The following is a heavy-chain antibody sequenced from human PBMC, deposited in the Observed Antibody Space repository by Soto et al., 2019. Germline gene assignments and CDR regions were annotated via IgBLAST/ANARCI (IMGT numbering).Heavy chain of an antibody. CDR1: GYTFTSYG. Sequence: VASVKVSCKASGYTFTSYGISWVRQAPGQGLEWMGWISGNNGNTNFAQRLQGRVTMTTDTSTSTAYMELRSLRSDDTAVYYCARSIVVVTALDYWGQGTLVTVSS. D-gene: IGHD2-21*02. V-gene: IGHV1-18*01. J-gene: IGHJ4*02. CDR2: ISGNNGNT. CDR3: ARSIVVVTALDY.